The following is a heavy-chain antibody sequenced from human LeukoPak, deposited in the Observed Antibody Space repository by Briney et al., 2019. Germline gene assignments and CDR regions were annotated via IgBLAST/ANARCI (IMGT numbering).Heavy chain of an antibody. D-gene: IGHD4-23*01. CDR1: GFTFTSSA. CDR3: AATTMVVMGGVYYGMDV. Sequence: SVKVSCKASGFTFTSSAMQWVRQARGQRLEWIGWIVVGSGNTNYAQKFQERVTITRDMSTSTAYMELSSLRSEDTAVYYCAATTMVVMGGVYYGMDVWGQGTTVTVSS. V-gene: IGHV1-58*02. J-gene: IGHJ6*02. CDR2: IVVGSGNT.